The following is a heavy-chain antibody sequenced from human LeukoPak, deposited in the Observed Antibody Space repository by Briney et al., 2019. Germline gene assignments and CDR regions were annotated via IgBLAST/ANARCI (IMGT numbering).Heavy chain of an antibody. CDR1: GGSISSGSYY. CDR2: IYTSGST. J-gene: IGHJ4*02. Sequence: SETLSLTCTVSGGSISSGSYYWSWIRQPAGKGLEWIGRIYTSGSTNYNPSLKSRVTISVDTSKNQFSLKLSSVTAADTAVYYCARVGVGSMVRGAYDYWGQGTLVTVSS. V-gene: IGHV4-61*02. CDR3: ARVGVGSMVRGAYDY. D-gene: IGHD3-10*01.